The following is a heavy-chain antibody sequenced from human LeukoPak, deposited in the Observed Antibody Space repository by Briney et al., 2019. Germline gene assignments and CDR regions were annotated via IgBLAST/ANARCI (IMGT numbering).Heavy chain of an antibody. J-gene: IGHJ6*03. D-gene: IGHD1-1*01. CDR3: AGLAGSSFYMDV. V-gene: IGHV4-59*01. CDR2: IYYSGST. CDR1: GGSISSYY. Sequence: MASETLSLTCTVSGGSISSYYWSWIRQPPGKGLEWIGYIYYSGSTNYNPSFKSRVTISVDTSKNQFSLKLSSVTAADTAVYFCAGLAGSSFYMDVWGKGTTVTISS.